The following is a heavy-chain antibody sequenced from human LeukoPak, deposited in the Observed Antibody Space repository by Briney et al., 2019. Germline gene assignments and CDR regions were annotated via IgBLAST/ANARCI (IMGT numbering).Heavy chain of an antibody. CDR3: ARSFRGHYDSSGYDY. CDR1: GFTFGSYT. V-gene: IGHV3-21*01. CDR2: ISTTSSCT. D-gene: IGHD3-22*01. Sequence: GGSLRLSCAASGFTFGSYTMNWVRQAPGKGLEWVSSISTTSSCTYYADSVKGRFTISRDNAKNSLYLQMNSLRAEDTAVYSCARSFRGHYDSSGYDYWGQGTLVSVSS. J-gene: IGHJ4*02.